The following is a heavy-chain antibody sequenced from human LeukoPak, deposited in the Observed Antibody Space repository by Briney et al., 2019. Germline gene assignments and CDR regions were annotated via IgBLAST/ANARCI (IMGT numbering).Heavy chain of an antibody. V-gene: IGHV3-11*01. CDR2: ISSSGSTI. D-gene: IGHD6-19*01. J-gene: IGHJ3*02. CDR3: AGGLEQWLVPAFDI. Sequence: GGSLRLSCAASGFTFSDYYMSWIRQAPGKGLEWVSYISSSGSTIYYADSVKGRFTISRDNAKNSLYLQMNSLRAEDTAVYYCAGGLEQWLVPAFDIWGQGTMVTVSS. CDR1: GFTFSDYY.